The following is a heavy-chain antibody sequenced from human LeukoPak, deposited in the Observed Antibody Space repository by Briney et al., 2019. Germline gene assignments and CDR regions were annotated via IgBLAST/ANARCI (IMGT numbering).Heavy chain of an antibody. CDR2: IKQDGSEK. J-gene: IGHJ5*02. CDR3: ARDKMYQLPHNWFDP. CDR1: GFTFSSYW. V-gene: IGHV3-7*03. D-gene: IGHD2-2*01. Sequence: QAGGSLRLSCAASGFTFSSYWMSWVRQAPGKGLEWVANIKQDGSEKYYVDSVKGRFTISRDNAKNSLYLQMNSLRAEDTAVYYCARDKMYQLPHNWFDPWGQGTLVTVSS.